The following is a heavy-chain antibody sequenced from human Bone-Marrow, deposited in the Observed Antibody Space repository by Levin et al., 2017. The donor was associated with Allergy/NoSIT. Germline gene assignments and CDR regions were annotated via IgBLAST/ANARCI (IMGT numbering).Heavy chain of an antibody. CDR1: GASISGYY. CDR3: ARDVFADDAFDI. CDR2: IYYTANT. V-gene: IGHV4-59*01. J-gene: IGHJ3*02. Sequence: SETLSLTCTVSGASISGYYWSWIRQPPGKGLEWVGHIYYTANTYYNPSLKSRVTMSIDISKNYFSLKLSSVTAADTAVYYCARDVFADDAFDIWGPGTMVTVSS. D-gene: IGHD2-8*01.